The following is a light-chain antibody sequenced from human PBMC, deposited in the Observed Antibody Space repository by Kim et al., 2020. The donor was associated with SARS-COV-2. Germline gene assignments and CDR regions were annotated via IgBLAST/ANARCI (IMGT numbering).Light chain of an antibody. J-gene: IGKJ5*01. CDR2: DAS. Sequence: EIVLTQSPGTLSLSPGERATLSCRASQSVSSSYLAWYQQKPGQAPKLLIYDASRRATGIPDRFSGSGSGTDFTLTISRLQPEDFAVYYCQQYGSSVITFGQGTRLEIK. CDR1: QSVSSSY. V-gene: IGKV3-20*01. CDR3: QQYGSSVIT.